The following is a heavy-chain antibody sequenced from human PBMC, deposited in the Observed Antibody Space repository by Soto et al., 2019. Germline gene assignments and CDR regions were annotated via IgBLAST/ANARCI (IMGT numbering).Heavy chain of an antibody. CDR2: IIPIFGTA. Sequence: QVQLVQSGAEVKKPGSSVKVSCKASGGTFSSYAISWVRQAPGQGLEWMGGIIPIFGTANYAQKFQGRVTITAVKSTSTAYMELSSRRSEDTAVYYCASPTREWLPPARDYYYGMDVWGQGTTVTVSS. J-gene: IGHJ6*02. V-gene: IGHV1-69*06. CDR3: ASPTREWLPPARDYYYGMDV. D-gene: IGHD3-3*01. CDR1: GGTFSSYA.